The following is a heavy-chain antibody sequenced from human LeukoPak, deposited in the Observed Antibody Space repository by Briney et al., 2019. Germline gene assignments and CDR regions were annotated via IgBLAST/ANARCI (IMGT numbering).Heavy chain of an antibody. D-gene: IGHD3-10*01. J-gene: IGHJ5*02. CDR2: INHSGST. CDR1: GGSFSGYY. Sequence: KPSETLSLTCAVYGGSFSGYYWSWIRQPPGKGLEWIGEINHSGSTNCNPSLKSRVTISVDTSKNQFSLKLSSVTAADTAVYYCAREVTMVRGVTLNWFDPWGQGTLVTVSS. CDR3: AREVTMVRGVTLNWFDP. V-gene: IGHV4-34*01.